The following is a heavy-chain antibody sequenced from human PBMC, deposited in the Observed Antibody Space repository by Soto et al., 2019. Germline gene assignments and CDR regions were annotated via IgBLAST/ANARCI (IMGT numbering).Heavy chain of an antibody. D-gene: IGHD1-26*01. Sequence: WSLRLSCAASGFTFNSYGMHWVRQAPGKGLDWVAAIAYDGSNKYYADSVKGRFTISRDNSKNTLYVQMNSLRAEDTAVYYCAKDLYSGTSHPDYWGHGTLVTVSS. CDR2: IAYDGSNK. J-gene: IGHJ4*01. CDR1: GFTFNSYG. CDR3: AKDLYSGTSHPDY. V-gene: IGHV3-30*18.